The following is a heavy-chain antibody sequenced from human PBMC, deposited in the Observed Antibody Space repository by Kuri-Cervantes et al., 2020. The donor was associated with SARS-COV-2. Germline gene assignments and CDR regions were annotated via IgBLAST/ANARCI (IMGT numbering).Heavy chain of an antibody. J-gene: IGHJ4*02. Sequence: GGSLRLSCAASGFSIQNHGIHWVRQAPGKGLEWVSTFSLKSGSVGYADSVKGRFTISRDNARNSLYLQMNSLRAEDTAVYYCASSSGWPLSGPTDYWGQGTLVTVSS. CDR1: GFSIQNHG. CDR2: FSLKSGSV. CDR3: ASSSGWPLSGPTDY. D-gene: IGHD6-19*01. V-gene: IGHV3-9*01.